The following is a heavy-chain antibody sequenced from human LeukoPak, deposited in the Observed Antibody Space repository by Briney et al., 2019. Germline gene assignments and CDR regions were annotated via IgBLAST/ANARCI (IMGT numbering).Heavy chain of an antibody. V-gene: IGHV4-39*01. CDR3: ARVLPFGYYYMDV. CDR2: IYYSGST. D-gene: IGHD3-16*01. CDR1: GGSISSSSYY. J-gene: IGHJ6*03. Sequence: SETLSLTCTVSGGSISSSSYYWGWIRQPPGKGLEWIGSIYYSGSTYYNPSLKSRVTISVDTSKNQFSLKLSSVTAADTAVYYCARVLPFGYYYMDVWGKGTTVTVSS.